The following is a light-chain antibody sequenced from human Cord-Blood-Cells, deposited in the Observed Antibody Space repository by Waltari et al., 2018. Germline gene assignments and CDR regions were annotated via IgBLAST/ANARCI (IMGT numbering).Light chain of an antibody. Sequence: DIQMTQSPSSLSASVGDRVTITCRASQSIRSYLNWYQQKPGKAPKLLIYAASSLQSGVPSRFSGSGSGTDFTLTISSRQPEDFATYYCQQSYSTPQTFGQGTKVEIK. J-gene: IGKJ1*01. V-gene: IGKV1-39*01. CDR1: QSIRSY. CDR3: QQSYSTPQT. CDR2: AAS.